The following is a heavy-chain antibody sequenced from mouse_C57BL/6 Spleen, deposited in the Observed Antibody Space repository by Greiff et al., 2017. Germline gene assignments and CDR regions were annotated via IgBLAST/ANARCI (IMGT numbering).Heavy chain of an antibody. V-gene: IGHV5-6*01. J-gene: IGHJ2*01. Sequence: EVQRVESGGDLVKPGGSLKLSCAASGFTFSSYGMSWVRQTPDKRLEWVATISSGGSYTDYPDSVKGRFTISRDNAKNTLYLQMSSLESEDTAMYYCARLWLRQGYYFDYWGQGTALTVSS. D-gene: IGHD2-2*01. CDR1: GFTFSSYG. CDR2: ISSGGSYT. CDR3: ARLWLRQGYYFDY.